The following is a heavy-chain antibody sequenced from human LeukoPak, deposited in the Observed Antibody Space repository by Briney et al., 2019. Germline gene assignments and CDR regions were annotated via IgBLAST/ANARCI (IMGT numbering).Heavy chain of an antibody. V-gene: IGHV3-21*01. CDR2: ISSSSSYI. Sequence: SGGSLRLSCAASGFTFSSYSMNWVRQAPGKGLEWVSSISSSSSYIYYADSVKGRFTISRDNAKNSLYLQMNSLRAEDTAVYYCARDHTLGGYDPMGYWGQGTLVTVSS. CDR1: GFTFSSYS. D-gene: IGHD5-12*01. J-gene: IGHJ4*02. CDR3: ARDHTLGGYDPMGY.